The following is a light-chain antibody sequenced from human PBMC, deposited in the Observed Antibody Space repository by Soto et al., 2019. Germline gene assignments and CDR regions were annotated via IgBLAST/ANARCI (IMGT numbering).Light chain of an antibody. CDR1: QSLLHGDGKTY. Sequence: VAQPPLSLSVTPGQPASISCKSSQSLLHGDGKTYFYWYLQKPGQPPQLLIFYWASTRESGVPDRFSGSGSGTDFTLTISSLQAEDVAVYYCQQYYSAPLTFGGGTKVDNK. V-gene: IGKV2D-29*01. CDR3: QQYYSAPLT. J-gene: IGKJ4*01. CDR2: YWAS.